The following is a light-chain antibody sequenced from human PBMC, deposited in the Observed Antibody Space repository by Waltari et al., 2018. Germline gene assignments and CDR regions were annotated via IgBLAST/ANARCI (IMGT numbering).Light chain of an antibody. V-gene: IGKV3-15*01. CDR3: QHYFNWPRT. Sequence: EIVMTQSPATLSVSPGESATLSCRASQGVSSHLAWYQQKPGQAPRLLIYGASTRATGVPVRFSGSGSGTEFTLTISSLQSEDFAAYDCQHYFNWPRTFGQGTKVEVK. J-gene: IGKJ1*01. CDR1: QGVSSH. CDR2: GAS.